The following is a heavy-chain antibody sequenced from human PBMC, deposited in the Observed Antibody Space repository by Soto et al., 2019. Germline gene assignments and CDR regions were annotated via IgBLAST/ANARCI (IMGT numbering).Heavy chain of an antibody. V-gene: IGHV1-18*01. J-gene: IGHJ4*02. Sequence: QVHLVQSGAEVKKPGASVKVSCKGSGYDFTTYGINWVRQAPVQGVEWMAWISAHNGNTDYAQKLQGRVTVTRDTSTSTAYMELRSLRSDDTAVYYCARGRYGDYWGQGALVAVSS. CDR2: ISAHNGNT. CDR1: GYDFTTYG. D-gene: IGHD1-1*01. CDR3: ARGRYGDY.